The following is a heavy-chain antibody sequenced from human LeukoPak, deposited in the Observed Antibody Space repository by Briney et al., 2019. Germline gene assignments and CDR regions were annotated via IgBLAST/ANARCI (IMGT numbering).Heavy chain of an antibody. Sequence: PGGSLRLSCAASGFTFSSYWMHWVRQAPGKGLVWVSRINSDGSSTSYADSVKGRFTISRDNAKNTLYLQMNSLRAEDTAVYYCATFIAARPDAFDIWGQGTMVTVSS. CDR1: GFTFSSYW. CDR2: INSDGSST. CDR3: ATFIAARPDAFDI. J-gene: IGHJ3*02. D-gene: IGHD6-6*01. V-gene: IGHV3-74*01.